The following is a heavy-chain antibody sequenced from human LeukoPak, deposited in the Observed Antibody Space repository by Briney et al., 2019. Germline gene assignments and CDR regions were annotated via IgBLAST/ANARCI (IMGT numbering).Heavy chain of an antibody. J-gene: IGHJ5*02. CDR2: IYYSGST. CDR1: GGSISSHY. Sequence: MPSETLSLTCTVSGGSISSHYWSWIRQPPGKGLEWIGYIYYSGSTNYDPSLKSRVTISVDTSKNQFSLKLSSVTAADTAVYYCAGGRWFDPWGQGTLVTVSS. CDR3: AGGRWFDP. V-gene: IGHV4-59*11.